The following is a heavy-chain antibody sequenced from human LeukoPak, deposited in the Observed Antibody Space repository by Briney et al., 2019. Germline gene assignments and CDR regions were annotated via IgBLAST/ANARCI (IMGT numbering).Heavy chain of an antibody. CDR3: AREAPYCSSTSCYAVNSFDY. D-gene: IGHD2-2*01. V-gene: IGHV3-74*01. CDR2: INSDGSST. CDR1: GFTFSSYW. J-gene: IGHJ4*02. Sequence: GGSLRLSCAASGFTFSSYWMHWVRQAPGKGLVWVSRINSDGSSTSYADSVKGRFTISRDNAKNTLYLQMNSLRAEDAAVYYCAREAPYCSSTSCYAVNSFDYWGQGTLVTVSS.